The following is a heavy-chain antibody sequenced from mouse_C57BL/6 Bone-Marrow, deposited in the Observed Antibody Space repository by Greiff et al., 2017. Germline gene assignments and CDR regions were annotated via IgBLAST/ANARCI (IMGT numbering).Heavy chain of an antibody. CDR3: ARVEWLLPYYFDY. CDR1: GYTFTDYY. Sequence: VQLVESGAELVRPGASVKLSCKASGYTFTDYYINWVKQRPGQGLEWIARIYPGSGNTYYNEKFKGKATLTAAKSSSTAYMQLSSLTSADSAVYFCARVEWLLPYYFDYWGQGTTLTVSA. CDR2: IYPGSGNT. V-gene: IGHV1-76*01. D-gene: IGHD2-3*01. J-gene: IGHJ2*01.